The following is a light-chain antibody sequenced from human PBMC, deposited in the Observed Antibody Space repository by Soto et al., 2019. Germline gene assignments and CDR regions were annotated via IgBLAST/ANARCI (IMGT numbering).Light chain of an antibody. J-gene: IGKJ2*01. V-gene: IGKV3-15*01. Sequence: EIVMTQSPATLSVSPGERATLSCRASQRVSNNLAWYQQKPGQAPRLLIYGASTRATGIPGRFSGSGTETEFTLTISRLQSANFAVYYCQQYSIWPPTYTFGQGTKLEIK. CDR3: QQYSIWPPTYT. CDR1: QRVSNN. CDR2: GAS.